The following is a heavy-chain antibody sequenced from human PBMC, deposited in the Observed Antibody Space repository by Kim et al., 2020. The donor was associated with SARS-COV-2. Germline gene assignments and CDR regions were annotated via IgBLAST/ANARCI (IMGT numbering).Heavy chain of an antibody. CDR3: VCSSNGPGYYGMDV. V-gene: IGHV7-4-1*02. Sequence: ASVKVSCKASGYTFTSYAMNWVRQTPGQGLEWMGWINTNTGNPTYAQGFTGRFVFSLDTSVSTAYLQISSLKAEDTAVYYCVCSSNGPGYYGMDVWGQGTTVTVSS. J-gene: IGHJ6*02. CDR2: INTNTGNP. CDR1: GYTFTSYA. D-gene: IGHD6-13*01.